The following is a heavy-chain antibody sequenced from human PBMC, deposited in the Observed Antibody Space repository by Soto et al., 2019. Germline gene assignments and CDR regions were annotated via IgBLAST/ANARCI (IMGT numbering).Heavy chain of an antibody. Sequence: QVQLVESGGGVVQPGRSLRLSCAASGFTFSSYGMHWVRQAPGKGLEWVAVIWYDGSNKYYADSVKGRFTISRDNSKNTLYLHMNSLRAEDTAVYYCARTEYSGYDFHYWGQGTLVTVSS. V-gene: IGHV3-33*01. CDR1: GFTFSSYG. CDR3: ARTEYSGYDFHY. J-gene: IGHJ4*02. D-gene: IGHD5-12*01. CDR2: IWYDGSNK.